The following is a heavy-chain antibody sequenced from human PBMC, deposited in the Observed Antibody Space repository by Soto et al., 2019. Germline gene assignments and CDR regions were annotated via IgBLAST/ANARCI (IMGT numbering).Heavy chain of an antibody. J-gene: IGHJ5*02. CDR2: INTDGSNT. CDR1: GLTVNRNW. Sequence: GGSLRLSCAASGLTVNRNWMHWVRHAPGKGLVWVSHINTDGSNTNYDDSVKGRFTISRDNAKSTLFLQMNSLRDEDTAVYYYAREFCSGGNCYTYYYDPWGQGIPVTVSS. CDR3: AREFCSGGNCYTYYYDP. V-gene: IGHV3-74*01. D-gene: IGHD2-15*01.